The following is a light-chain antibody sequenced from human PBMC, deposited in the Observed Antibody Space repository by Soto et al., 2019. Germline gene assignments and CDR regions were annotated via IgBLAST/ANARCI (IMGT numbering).Light chain of an antibody. J-gene: IGLJ1*01. CDR3: CSYAGGYTHYV. Sequence: QSALTQPPSVSGSPGQSVTISCTGTRSDVGAYNDVSWYQQHPGKAPKLMICDVSQRPSGVPDRFSGSKSGNTASLTISGLQDEDEADFCCSYAGGYTHYVFGTGTKLTVL. CDR2: DVS. CDR1: RSDVGAYND. V-gene: IGLV2-11*01.